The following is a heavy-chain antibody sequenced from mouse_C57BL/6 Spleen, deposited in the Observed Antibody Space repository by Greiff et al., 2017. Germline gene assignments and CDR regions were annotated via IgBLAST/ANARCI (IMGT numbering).Heavy chain of an antibody. CDR3: ARLDYGSSYPY. J-gene: IGHJ3*01. CDR1: GYAFSSYW. Sequence: VKLVESGAELVKPGASVKISCKASGYAFSSYWMNWVKQRPGKGLEWIGQIYPGDGDTNYNGKFKGKATLTADKSSSTAYMQLSSLTSEDSAVYFCARLDYGSSYPYWGQGTLVTVSA. CDR2: IYPGDGDT. V-gene: IGHV1-80*01. D-gene: IGHD1-1*01.